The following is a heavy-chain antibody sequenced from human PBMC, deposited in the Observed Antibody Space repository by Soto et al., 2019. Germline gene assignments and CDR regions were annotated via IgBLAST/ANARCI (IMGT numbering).Heavy chain of an antibody. J-gene: IGHJ4*02. Sequence: VRLVESGGGLVKPGGSLRLSCAASGYTFTSYYMHWVRQAPGQGLEWMGIINPSGGSTSYAQKFQGRVTMTRDTSTSTVYMELSSLRSEDTAVYYCARSLFGYYYDSSGSHLDYWGQGTLVTVSS. CDR1: GYTFTSYY. CDR2: INPSGGST. V-gene: IGHV1-46*01. CDR3: ARSLFGYYYDSSGSHLDY. D-gene: IGHD3-22*01.